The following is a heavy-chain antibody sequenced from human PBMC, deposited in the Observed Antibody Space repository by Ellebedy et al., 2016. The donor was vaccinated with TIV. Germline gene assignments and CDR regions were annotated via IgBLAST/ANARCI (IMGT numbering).Heavy chain of an antibody. CDR2: INHSGST. CDR1: GGSFSGYY. J-gene: IGHJ6*02. V-gene: IGHV4-34*01. Sequence: SETLSLXCTVYGGSFSGYYWSWIRQPPGKGLEWIGEINHSGSTNYNPSLKSRVTISVDTSKNQFSLKLSSVTAADTAVYYCARVVANYSPYYYGMDVWGQGTTVTVSS. CDR3: ARVVANYSPYYYGMDV. D-gene: IGHD5-24*01.